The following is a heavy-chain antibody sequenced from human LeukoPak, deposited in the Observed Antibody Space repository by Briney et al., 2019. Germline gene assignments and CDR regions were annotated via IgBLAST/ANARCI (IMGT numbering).Heavy chain of an antibody. CDR1: SGSISTYY. J-gene: IGHJ4*02. V-gene: IGHV4-59*12. D-gene: IGHD3-22*01. CDR2: IDYSGGT. CDR3: ASLYYYDSSTTFDY. Sequence: SETLSLTCTVSSGSISTYYWSWIRQPPGKALEWIGYIDYSGGTNFNPSLKSRVTLSLDASKNQFSLKLSSVTAADTAVYYCASLYYYDSSTTFDYWGQGTLVTVSS.